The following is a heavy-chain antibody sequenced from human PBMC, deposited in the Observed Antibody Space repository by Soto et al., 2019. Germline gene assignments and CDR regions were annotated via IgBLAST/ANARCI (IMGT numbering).Heavy chain of an antibody. CDR1: GGTFSSYA. D-gene: IGHD3-3*01. Sequence: QVQLVQSGAEVKKPGSSVKVSCKASGGTFSSYAISWVRQAPGQGLEWMGGIIPIFGTANYAQKFQGRVTITADKTTSTAYMELSSLRSEDTAVYYCARDRSGRLTAYYYYSMDVWGQGTTVTVSS. J-gene: IGHJ6*02. CDR3: ARDRSGRLTAYYYYSMDV. V-gene: IGHV1-69*06. CDR2: IIPIFGTA.